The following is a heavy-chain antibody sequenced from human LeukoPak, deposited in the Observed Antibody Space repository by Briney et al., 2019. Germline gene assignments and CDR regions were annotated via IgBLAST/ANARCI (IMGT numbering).Heavy chain of an antibody. Sequence: GGSLRLSCAASGFTFRTYAMSWVRQAPGKGLGWVSTVTGSGGSSYYADSVKGRFTISRDNSKNTLFLQMNSLRAEDTAVYYCAKEGIAAPLYYFDYWGQGNLVTVSS. CDR1: GFTFRTYA. CDR2: VTGSGGSS. CDR3: AKEGIAAPLYYFDY. V-gene: IGHV3-23*01. J-gene: IGHJ4*02. D-gene: IGHD6-13*01.